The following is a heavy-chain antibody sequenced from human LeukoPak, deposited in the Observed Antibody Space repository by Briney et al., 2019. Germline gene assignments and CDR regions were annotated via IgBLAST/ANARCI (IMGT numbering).Heavy chain of an antibody. D-gene: IGHD3-16*01. CDR3: AKDSWGSYELDY. CDR2: ISYDGSNK. V-gene: IGHV3-30*18. CDR1: GFTFSSYA. Sequence: SGGSLRLSCAASGFTFSSYAMSWVRQAPGKGLEWVAVISYDGSNKYYADYVKGRFTSSRDNSKNTLYLQMNSLRAEDTAVYYCAKDSWGSYELDYWGQGTLVTVSS. J-gene: IGHJ4*02.